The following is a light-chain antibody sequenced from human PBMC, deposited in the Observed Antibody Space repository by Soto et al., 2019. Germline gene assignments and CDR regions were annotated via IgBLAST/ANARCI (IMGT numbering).Light chain of an antibody. CDR1: LNIREE. Sequence: IQVTQSPSSLSASVGDRVTITCRASLNIREELDWYQQKPGKAPKRLIYDTTTLQSRVPSRFIGDGSATEFTLTISLLQSEDFDTYFCLLHKSCPFTFGQGPKVE. J-gene: IGKJ1*01. CDR2: DTT. CDR3: LLHKSCPFT. V-gene: IGKV1-17*01.